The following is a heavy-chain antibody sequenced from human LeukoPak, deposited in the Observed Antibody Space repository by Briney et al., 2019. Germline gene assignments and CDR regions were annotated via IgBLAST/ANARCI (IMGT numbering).Heavy chain of an antibody. D-gene: IGHD3-9*01. Sequence: ASVKVSCKASGYTFTSYGISWVRQAPGQGLEWMGWISAYNGNTNYAQKLQGRVTMTTDTSTSTAYMELRSLRSDDTAVYYCARVENPLTYYDILPGYSTAYYFDYWGQGTLVTVSS. CDR2: ISAYNGNT. CDR1: GYTFTSYG. V-gene: IGHV1-18*01. J-gene: IGHJ4*02. CDR3: ARVENPLTYYDILPGYSTAYYFDY.